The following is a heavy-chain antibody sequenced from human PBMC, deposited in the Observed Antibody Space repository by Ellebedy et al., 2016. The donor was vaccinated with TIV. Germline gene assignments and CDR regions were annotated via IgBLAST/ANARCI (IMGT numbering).Heavy chain of an antibody. Sequence: MPSETLSLTCTVSGGSISSGDYYWSWIRQHPGKGLEWVGYIYYSGRTYYNPSLKSRVTISVDTSKNQFTLKLSSVTAADTAVYYCARGSGGVHFDYWGQGTLVTVSS. CDR3: ARGSGGVHFDY. V-gene: IGHV4-61*08. J-gene: IGHJ4*02. CDR1: GGSISSGDYY. D-gene: IGHD2-15*01. CDR2: IYYSGRT.